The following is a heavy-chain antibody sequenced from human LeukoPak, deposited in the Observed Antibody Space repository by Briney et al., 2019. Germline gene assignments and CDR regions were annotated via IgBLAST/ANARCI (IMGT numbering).Heavy chain of an antibody. J-gene: IGHJ4*02. CDR3: ARLSGYYDSSGYPDAFDY. D-gene: IGHD3-22*01. V-gene: IGHV5-51*01. CDR1: GYSITSYW. CDR2: IYPGDSDT. Sequence: GESLKISCKGSGYSITSYWIGWVRQMPGKGLEWMGIIYPGDSDTRYSPSFQGQVTISADKSISTAYLQWSSLKASDTAMYYCARLSGYYDSSGYPDAFDYWGQGTLVTVSS.